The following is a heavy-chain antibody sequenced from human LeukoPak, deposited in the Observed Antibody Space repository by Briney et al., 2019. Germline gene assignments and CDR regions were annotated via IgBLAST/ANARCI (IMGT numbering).Heavy chain of an antibody. D-gene: IGHD2-2*01. V-gene: IGHV3-23*01. J-gene: IGHJ3*02. CDR2: ISGSGGST. CDR3: AKHLLGYCSSTSCRDAFDI. CDR1: GFTFSSYA. Sequence: PGGSLRLSCAASGFTFSSYAMSWVRQAPGKGLEWVSAISGSGGSTYYADSVKGRFTISRDNSKNTLYLQMNGLRAEDTAVYYCAKHLLGYCSSTSCRDAFDIWGQGTMVTVSS.